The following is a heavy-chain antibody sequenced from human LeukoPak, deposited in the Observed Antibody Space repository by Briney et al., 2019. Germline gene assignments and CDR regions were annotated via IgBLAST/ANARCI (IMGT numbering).Heavy chain of an antibody. D-gene: IGHD3-10*01. Sequence: GGSLRLSCAASGFTFSSYSMNWVRQAPGKGLEWVSSISSSSSYIYYADSVKGRFTISRDNAKNSLYLQMNSLRAEDTAVYYCARELTGGSGSPTGFDYWGQGTLVTVCS. CDR1: GFTFSSYS. V-gene: IGHV3-21*01. J-gene: IGHJ4*02. CDR2: ISSSSSYI. CDR3: ARELTGGSGSPTGFDY.